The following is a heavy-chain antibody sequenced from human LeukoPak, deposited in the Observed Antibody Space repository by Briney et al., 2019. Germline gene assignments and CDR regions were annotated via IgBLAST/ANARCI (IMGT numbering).Heavy chain of an antibody. CDR3: ARDDSSGYYLPTPDYWYFDL. J-gene: IGHJ2*01. Sequence: ASVKVSCKTSGYTFIGHYMHWVRQAPGQGLEWMGWISAYNGNTNYAQKLQGRVTMTTDTSTSTGYMELRSLRSDDTAVYYCARDDSSGYYLPTPDYWYFDLWGRGTLVTVSS. D-gene: IGHD3-22*01. CDR2: ISAYNGNT. CDR1: GYTFIGHY. V-gene: IGHV1-18*04.